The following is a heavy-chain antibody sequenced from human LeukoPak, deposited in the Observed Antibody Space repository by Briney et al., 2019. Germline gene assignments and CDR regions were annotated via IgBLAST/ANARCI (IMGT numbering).Heavy chain of an antibody. D-gene: IGHD3-22*01. V-gene: IGHV4-31*03. CDR3: ARPPPPSPTYYYDSSVYSPDVFNI. CDR1: GGSISSGGYY. CDR2: IYYSGST. Sequence: SETLSLTCTVSGGSISSGGYYWSWIRQHPGKGLEWIGYIYYSGSTYYNPSLKSRVTISVDTSKNQFSLKLSSVTAADTAVYYWARPPPPSPTYYYDSSVYSPDVFNIGGQGTMVTVS. J-gene: IGHJ3*02.